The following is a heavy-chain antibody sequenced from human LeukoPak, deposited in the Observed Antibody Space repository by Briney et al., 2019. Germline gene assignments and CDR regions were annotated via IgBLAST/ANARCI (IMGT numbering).Heavy chain of an antibody. J-gene: IGHJ6*03. V-gene: IGHV3-23*01. Sequence: GGSLRLSCEVSGFTFGNYAMSWVRQAPGKGLEWISGISGSGHYTYTADSLKGRFTISRDNSKNTLYPQMNSLRAEDTALYYCAKDGSWGDYYFYFYIDVWGKGTTVTVSS. CDR1: GFTFGNYA. D-gene: IGHD3-16*01. CDR2: ISGSGHYT. CDR3: AKDGSWGDYYFYFYIDV.